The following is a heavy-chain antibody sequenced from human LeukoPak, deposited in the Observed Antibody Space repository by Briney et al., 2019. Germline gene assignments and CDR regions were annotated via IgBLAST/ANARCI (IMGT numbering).Heavy chain of an antibody. CDR3: ARESSGTLIDAFDI. J-gene: IGHJ3*02. CDR2: IYSGGST. CDR1: GFTVSSNY. D-gene: IGHD3-22*01. Sequence: GGSLRLSCAASGFTVSSNYMSWVRQAPGKGLEWVSVIYSGGSTYYADSVKGRFTISRDNSKNTLYLQMNSLRAEDTAVYYCARESSGTLIDAFDIWGQGTMVTVSS. V-gene: IGHV3-53*01.